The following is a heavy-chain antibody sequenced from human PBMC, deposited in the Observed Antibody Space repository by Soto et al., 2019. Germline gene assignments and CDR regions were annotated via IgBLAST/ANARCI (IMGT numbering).Heavy chain of an antibody. CDR3: ARAFYDVLTGFYVRYFDK. Sequence: SETLSLTCIVSGGSIRSIDYYWGWIRQTPGKGPEWIGYIFHSGSAYYNPSLKSRSTISVDTSKNQFSLKIRSVTAADTAVYYCARAFYDVLTGFYVRYFDKWGRGILVTVSS. D-gene: IGHD3-9*01. CDR2: IFHSGSA. CDR1: GGSIRSIDYY. V-gene: IGHV4-30-4*01. J-gene: IGHJ4*02.